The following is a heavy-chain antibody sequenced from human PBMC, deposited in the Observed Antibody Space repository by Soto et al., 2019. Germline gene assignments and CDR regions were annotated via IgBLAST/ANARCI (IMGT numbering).Heavy chain of an antibody. CDR2: IYTSGST. CDR3: ARVGRITIFGVVIIGGMDV. J-gene: IGHJ6*02. Sequence: KPSETLSLTCTVSGGSISGYYWSWIRQPAGKGLEWIGRIYTSGSTNYNPSLKSRVTMSVDTSKNQFSLKLSSVTAADTAVYYCARVGRITIFGVVIIGGMDVWGQGTTVTVSS. CDR1: GGSISGYY. V-gene: IGHV4-4*07. D-gene: IGHD3-3*01.